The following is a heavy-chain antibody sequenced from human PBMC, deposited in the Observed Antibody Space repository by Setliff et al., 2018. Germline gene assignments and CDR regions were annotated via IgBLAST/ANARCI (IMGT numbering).Heavy chain of an antibody. J-gene: IGHJ4*02. V-gene: IGHV5-51*01. CDR1: GYSFTNNW. CDR3: ARQPIGYCSSPTCY. D-gene: IGHD2-2*01. CDR2: IYPGDSDT. Sequence: LGESLKISCKGSGYSFTNNWIGWVRQMPGKGLEWMGIIYPGDSDTRYSPSFQGQVTISADKSISTAYLQWSSLKASDTAMYYCARQPIGYCSSPTCYWGQGTLVTVSS.